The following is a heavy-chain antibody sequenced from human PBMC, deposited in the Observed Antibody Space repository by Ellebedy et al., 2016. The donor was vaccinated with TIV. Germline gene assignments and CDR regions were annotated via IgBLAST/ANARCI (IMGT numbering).Heavy chain of an antibody. CDR3: VRGYYYDPSGYYSDFDY. Sequence: GESLKISCVASGFIFRNYEFNWVRQAPGMGLEWVSYISRNGETTYYADSVKGRFTTSRDDATNSVFLQMQSLRADDTAVYYCVRGYYYDPSGYYSDFDYWGQGTLVTGSS. CDR1: GFIFRNYE. J-gene: IGHJ4*02. D-gene: IGHD3-22*01. V-gene: IGHV3-48*03. CDR2: ISRNGETT.